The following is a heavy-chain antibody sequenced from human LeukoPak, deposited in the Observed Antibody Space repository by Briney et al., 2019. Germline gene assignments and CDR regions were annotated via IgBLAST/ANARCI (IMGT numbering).Heavy chain of an antibody. D-gene: IGHD4-17*01. CDR2: ISAYNGNT. CDR3: AREGGDPNYYYYYMDV. Sequence: GASVKVSCKASGYTFTGYYMHWVRQAPGQGLEWMGWISAYNGNTNYAQKLQGRVTMTTDTSTSTVYMELRSLRSDDTAVYYCAREGGDPNYYYYYMDVWGKGTTVTISS. CDR1: GYTFTGYY. V-gene: IGHV1-18*04. J-gene: IGHJ6*03.